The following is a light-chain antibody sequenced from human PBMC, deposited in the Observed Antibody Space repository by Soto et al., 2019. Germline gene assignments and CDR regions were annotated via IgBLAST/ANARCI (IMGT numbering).Light chain of an antibody. CDR1: NIGSTT. V-gene: IGLV3-21*04. CDR2: DDS. J-gene: IGLJ2*01. Sequence: SYELTQPPSVSVAPGKTARITCGGSNIGSTTVHWYQQKPGQAPVLVIYDDSDRPSGIPESFSGSNSGNTATLTISRVEAGDEADYHCQVWDSTSDHPVIFGGGTKLTVL. CDR3: QVWDSTSDHPVI.